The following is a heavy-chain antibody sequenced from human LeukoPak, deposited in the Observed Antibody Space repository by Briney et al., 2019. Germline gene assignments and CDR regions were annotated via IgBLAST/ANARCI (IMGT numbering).Heavy chain of an antibody. CDR1: GFTFSSYS. D-gene: IGHD1-26*01. J-gene: IGHJ4*02. CDR3: ARDVVGAFDY. CDR2: IKQDGSEK. Sequence: GGSLRLSCAASGFTFSSYSMSWVRQAPGKGLEWVANIKQDGSEKNYVGSVKGRFTIARDNAKNSLYLQMNSLRAEDTAVYYCARDVVGAFDYWGQGTLVTVSS. V-gene: IGHV3-7*01.